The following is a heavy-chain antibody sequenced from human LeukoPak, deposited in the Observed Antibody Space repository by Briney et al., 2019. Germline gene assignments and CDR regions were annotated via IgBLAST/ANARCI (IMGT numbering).Heavy chain of an antibody. D-gene: IGHD3-3*01. CDR2: ISSSSSTI. CDR3: ARGYDFDY. V-gene: IGHV3-48*02. CDR1: GFTFSRYS. Sequence: PGGSLRLSCAASGFTFSRYSMNWVRQAPGKGLEWVSYISSSSSTIYYADSVKGRFTISRDNAKNSVYLQMNSLRDENTAVYYCARGYDFDYWGQGTLVTVSS. J-gene: IGHJ4*02.